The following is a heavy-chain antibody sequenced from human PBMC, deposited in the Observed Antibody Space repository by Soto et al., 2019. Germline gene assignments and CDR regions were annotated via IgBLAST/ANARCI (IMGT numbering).Heavy chain of an antibody. CDR3: ARDKISGLFDY. CDR2: SNHSGST. J-gene: IGHJ4*02. CDR1: GGSFSGYA. V-gene: IGHV4-34*01. Sequence: QVQLQQWGAGLLKPSETLSLTCAVYGGSFSGYAWTWIRQPPGTGLEWIGESNHSGSTNYNPSLTSRVTISVDTSKNQFSLKLSSVAAADTAVYYCARDKISGLFDYWGQGTLVTVSS.